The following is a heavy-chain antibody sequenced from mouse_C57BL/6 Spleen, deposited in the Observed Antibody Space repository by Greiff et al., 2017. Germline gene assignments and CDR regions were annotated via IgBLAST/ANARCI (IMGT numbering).Heavy chain of an antibody. CDR1: GFTFSDYG. CDR3: ARRDYEAWFAY. J-gene: IGHJ3*01. CDR2: ISSGSSTI. D-gene: IGHD2-4*01. V-gene: IGHV5-17*01. Sequence: EVMLVESGGGLVKPGGSLKLSCAASGFTFSDYGMHWVRQAPEKGLEWVAYISSGSSTIYYADTVKGRFTISRDNAKNTLFLQMTSLRSEDTAMYYCARRDYEAWFAYWGQGTLVTVSA.